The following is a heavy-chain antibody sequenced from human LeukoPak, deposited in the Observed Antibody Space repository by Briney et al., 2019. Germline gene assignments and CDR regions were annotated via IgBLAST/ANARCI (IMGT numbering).Heavy chain of an antibody. CDR3: ARHPLYCTNGVCYRSLGDY. V-gene: IGHV4-34*01. J-gene: IGHJ4*02. CDR1: GGSFSGYY. CDR2: INHSGST. D-gene: IGHD2-8*01. Sequence: PSETLSLTCAVYGGSFSGYYWSWIRQPPGKGLEWIGEINHSGSTNYNPSLKSRVTISIDTSKNQFSLKLSSVTAADTAVYYCARHPLYCTNGVCYRSLGDYWGQGTLVTVSS.